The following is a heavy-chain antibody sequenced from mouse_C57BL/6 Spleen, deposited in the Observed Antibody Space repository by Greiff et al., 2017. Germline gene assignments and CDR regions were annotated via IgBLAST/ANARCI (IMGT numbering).Heavy chain of an antibody. Sequence: QVQLQQSGAELARPGASVTLSCKASGYTFTSYGISWVKQRTGQGLEWIGEIYPRSGNTYYNEKFKGKATLTADKSSSTAYMELRSLTSEDSAVYFCARCGDYGCDYWGQGTTLTVSS. D-gene: IGHD2-4*01. V-gene: IGHV1-81*01. CDR2: IYPRSGNT. CDR3: ARCGDYGCDY. CDR1: GYTFTSYG. J-gene: IGHJ2*01.